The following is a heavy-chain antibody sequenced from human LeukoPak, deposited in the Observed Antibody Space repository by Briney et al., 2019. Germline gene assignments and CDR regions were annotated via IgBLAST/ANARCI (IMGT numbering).Heavy chain of an antibody. CDR2: ICSGGNT. Sequence: GGSLRLSCAASGFTSSSYAMRWVRQAAGKGLEWDSVICSGGNTYYADSVNGRFTITRDNSKNTLYLKMSCLGAEATAVYYCARDDYYGSGGIGAFDIWGQGTMVTVS. CDR3: ARDDYYGSGGIGAFDI. CDR1: GFTSSSYA. D-gene: IGHD3-10*01. J-gene: IGHJ3*02. V-gene: IGHV3-66*01.